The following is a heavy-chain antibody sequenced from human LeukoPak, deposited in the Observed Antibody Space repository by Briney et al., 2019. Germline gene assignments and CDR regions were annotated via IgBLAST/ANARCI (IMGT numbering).Heavy chain of an antibody. D-gene: IGHD2-21*01. CDR1: GFTFSSYW. CDR2: INSDGSST. J-gene: IGHJ4*02. V-gene: IGHV3-74*01. CDR3: ARSGPLAYCGGDCYDY. Sequence: GGSLRLSCAASGFTFSSYWMHWVRQAPGKGLVWVSRINSDGSSTSYADSVKGRFTISRDNAKNTLYLQMNSLRAEDTAVYYCARSGPLAYCGGDCYDYWGQGTLVTVSS.